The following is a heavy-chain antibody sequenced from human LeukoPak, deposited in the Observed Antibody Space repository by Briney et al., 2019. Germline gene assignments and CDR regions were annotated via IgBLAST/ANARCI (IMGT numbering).Heavy chain of an antibody. D-gene: IGHD3-9*01. Sequence: PSETLSLTCTVSGGSISSYYWSWIRQPPGKGLEWIGYIYYSGSTNYNPSLKSRVTMSVDTSRNQFSLKLTSVTAADTAVYFCARSALTYLDYWGQGTLVTVSS. V-gene: IGHV4-59*12. J-gene: IGHJ4*02. CDR3: ARSALTYLDY. CDR2: IYYSGST. CDR1: GGSISSYY.